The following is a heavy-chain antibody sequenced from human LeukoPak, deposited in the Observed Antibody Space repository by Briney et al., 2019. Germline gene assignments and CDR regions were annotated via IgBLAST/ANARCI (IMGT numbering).Heavy chain of an antibody. CDR3: ARQLISGSYGGFEY. Sequence: PSKTLSPTCTVPGASITSYSWGWIRQPPGKGLGWIGYMFSVGSTKYKSSLKSGVTISVATSKTQSSMNLSAVPAPNTPLYSCARQLISGSYGGFEYSGEGNLVT. CDR2: MFSVGST. V-gene: IGHV4-59*08. CDR1: GASITSYS. D-gene: IGHD1-26*01. J-gene: IGHJ4*02.